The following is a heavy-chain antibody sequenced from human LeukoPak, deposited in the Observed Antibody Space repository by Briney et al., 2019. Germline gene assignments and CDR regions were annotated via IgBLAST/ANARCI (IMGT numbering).Heavy chain of an antibody. J-gene: IGHJ3*02. Sequence: SETLSLTCTVSGGSISSGSYYWSWIRQPAGKGLEWIGRIYTSGSTNYNPSPKSRVTISVDTSKNQFSLKLSSVTAADTAVYYCARDRRLWGSTQIDIWGQGTMVTVSS. CDR2: IYTSGST. CDR3: ARDRRLWGSTQIDI. CDR1: GGSISSGSYY. V-gene: IGHV4-61*02. D-gene: IGHD3-16*01.